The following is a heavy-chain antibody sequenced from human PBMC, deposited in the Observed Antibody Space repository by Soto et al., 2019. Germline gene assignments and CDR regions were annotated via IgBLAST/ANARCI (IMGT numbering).Heavy chain of an antibody. D-gene: IGHD3-22*01. CDR3: ARQYYDSSGYCYYYYGMDV. Sequence: GESLKISCKGSGYSFTSYWISWVRQMPGKGLEWMGRIDPSDSYTNYSPSFQGHVTISAGKSISTAYLQWSSLKASDTAMYYCARQYYDSSGYCYYYYGMDVWGQGTTVTVSS. V-gene: IGHV5-10-1*01. J-gene: IGHJ6*02. CDR1: GYSFTSYW. CDR2: IDPSDSYT.